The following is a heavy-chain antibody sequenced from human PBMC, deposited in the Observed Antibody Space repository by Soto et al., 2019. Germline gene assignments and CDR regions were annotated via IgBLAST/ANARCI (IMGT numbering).Heavy chain of an antibody. D-gene: IGHD2-2*01. CDR3: ARLYCSSSTCDSWFDP. V-gene: IGHV5-10-1*01. CDR1: GYTFTTFW. CDR2: IDPRDSYT. Sequence: HGESLKISCTGFGYTFTTFWISWVRQMPGRGLEWMGRIDPRDSYTKYSPSFEGHVTISADKSTRTAYLQWGSLKASDTAMYYCARLYCSSSTCDSWFDPWGQGTLVAVSS. J-gene: IGHJ5*02.